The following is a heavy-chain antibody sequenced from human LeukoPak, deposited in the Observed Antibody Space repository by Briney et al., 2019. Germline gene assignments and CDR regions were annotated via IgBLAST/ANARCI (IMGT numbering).Heavy chain of an antibody. Sequence: SETLSLTCTVSGGSISSGGYYWSWIRQHPGRGLEWIGYIYYGGSTYYNPSLKSRVTISVDTSKNQFSLKLSSVTAADAAVYYCARDRRQLDSWGQGTLVTVSS. J-gene: IGHJ5*01. CDR3: ARDRRQLDS. V-gene: IGHV4-31*03. D-gene: IGHD2-2*01. CDR2: IYYGGST. CDR1: GGSISSGGYY.